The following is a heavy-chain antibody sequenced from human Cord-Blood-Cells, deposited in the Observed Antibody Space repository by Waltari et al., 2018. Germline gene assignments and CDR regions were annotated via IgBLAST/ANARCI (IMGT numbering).Heavy chain of an antibody. J-gene: IGHJ3*02. CDR3: ARGGVGATTAYAFDI. CDR2: IYTSGST. Sequence: QVQLQESGPGLVKPSETLSLTYTVSGGSISSYYWSWIRQPAGKGLEWIGRIYTSGSTNYNPSLKSRVTMSVDTSKNQFSLKLSSVTAADTAVYYCARGGVGATTAYAFDIWGQGTMVTVSS. CDR1: GGSISSYY. D-gene: IGHD1-26*01. V-gene: IGHV4-4*07.